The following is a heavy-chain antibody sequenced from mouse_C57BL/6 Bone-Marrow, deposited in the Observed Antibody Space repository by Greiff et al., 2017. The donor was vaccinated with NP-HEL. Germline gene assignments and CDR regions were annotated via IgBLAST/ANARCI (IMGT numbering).Heavy chain of an antibody. D-gene: IGHD3-2*02. CDR3: ARRQLRLQGGFAY. V-gene: IGHV1-22*01. J-gene: IGHJ3*01. Sequence: EVQLQQSGPELVKPGASVKMSCKASGYTFTDYNMHWVKQSHGKSLEWIGYINPNNGGTSYNQKFKGKATLTVNKSSSTAYMELRSLTSEDSAVYYCARRQLRLQGGFAYWGQGTLVTVSA. CDR2: INPNNGGT. CDR1: GYTFTDYN.